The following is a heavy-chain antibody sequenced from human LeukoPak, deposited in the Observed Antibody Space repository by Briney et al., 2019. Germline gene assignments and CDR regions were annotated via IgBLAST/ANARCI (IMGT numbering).Heavy chain of an antibody. CDR3: ARGGYSPKRGYFDY. D-gene: IGHD5-12*01. Sequence: GSSVKVSCKASGGTFNRNAISWVRQAPGQGLEWMGGIIPIFGTANYAQKFQGRVTITADESTSTAYMELSSLRSEDTAVYYCARGGYSPKRGYFDYWGQGTLVTVSS. CDR1: GGTFNRNA. V-gene: IGHV1-69*01. CDR2: IIPIFGTA. J-gene: IGHJ4*02.